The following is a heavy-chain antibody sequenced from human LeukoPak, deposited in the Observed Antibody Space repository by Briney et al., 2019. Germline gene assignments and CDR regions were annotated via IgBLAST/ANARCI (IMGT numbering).Heavy chain of an antibody. CDR2: ISPSGDVT. V-gene: IGHV3-23*01. D-gene: IGHD6-19*01. CDR1: GFIFSSSA. J-gene: IGHJ6*02. CDR3: AKSKRSSGWKWGMDV. Sequence: GGSLRLSCAASGFIFSSSAMSWVRQAPGKGLEWVSAISPSGDVTFYVDSVKGRFSIFRDNSKNTLDLQMNSLRAEDTALYYCAKSKRSSGWKWGMDVWGQGTTVTVSS.